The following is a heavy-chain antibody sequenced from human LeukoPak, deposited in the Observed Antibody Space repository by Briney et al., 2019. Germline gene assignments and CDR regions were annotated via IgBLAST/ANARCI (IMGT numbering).Heavy chain of an antibody. V-gene: IGHV1-2*02. CDR3: ARRSKILLALDF. CDR1: GCTFTGYY. J-gene: IGHJ4*02. CDR2: INPNSGGT. D-gene: IGHD3-10*01. Sequence: GASVKVSCKASGCTFTGYYMHWVRQAPGQGLEWMGWINPNSGGTNYAQKFQGRVTMTRDTSINTAYMELNSLRSDDTAVYYCARRSKILLALDFWGQGTLVTVSS.